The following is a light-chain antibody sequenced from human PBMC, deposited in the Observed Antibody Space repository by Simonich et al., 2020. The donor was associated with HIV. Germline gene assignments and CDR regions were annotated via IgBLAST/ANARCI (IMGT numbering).Light chain of an antibody. V-gene: IGKV3-15*01. CDR3: QQCNNWPPT. CDR1: QSVSSN. CDR2: GAS. Sequence: EIVMTQSPATLSVSPVKRATLSCRASQSVSSNLAWYQQKPGQAPRLLISGASTRATGIPARFSGSGSGTEFTLTISTMQSEDFAVYYCQQCNNWPPTFGQGTKVEIK. J-gene: IGKJ1*01.